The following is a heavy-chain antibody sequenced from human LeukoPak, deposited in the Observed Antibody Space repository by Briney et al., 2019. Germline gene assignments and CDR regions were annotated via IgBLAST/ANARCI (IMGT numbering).Heavy chain of an antibody. Sequence: SETLSLTCTVSGGSISSYYWSWIRQPPGKGLEWIGYIYYSGSTNYNPSLKSRVTISVDTSKNQFSLKLSSVTAADTAVYHCARVQRITKGVRPRNWFDPWGQGTLVTVSS. CDR3: ARVQRITKGVRPRNWFDP. CDR1: GGSISSYY. D-gene: IGHD1-1*01. CDR2: IYYSGST. J-gene: IGHJ5*02. V-gene: IGHV4-59*08.